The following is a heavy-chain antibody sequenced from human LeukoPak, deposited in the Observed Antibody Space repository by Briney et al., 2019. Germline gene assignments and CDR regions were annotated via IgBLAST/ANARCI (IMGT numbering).Heavy chain of an antibody. CDR3: ARDTNMVRGAN. Sequence: GGSLRPSCAASGFTVSSNYMSWVRQAPGKGLEWVSVIYSGGSTYYADSVKGRFTISRDNSKNTLYLQMISLRAEDTAVYYCARDTNMVRGANWGQGTLVTVSS. V-gene: IGHV3-66*01. CDR1: GFTVSSNY. D-gene: IGHD3-10*01. CDR2: IYSGGST. J-gene: IGHJ4*02.